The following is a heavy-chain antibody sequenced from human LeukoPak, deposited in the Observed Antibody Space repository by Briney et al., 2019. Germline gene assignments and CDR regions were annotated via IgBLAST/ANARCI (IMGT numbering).Heavy chain of an antibody. CDR3: ARYFYGETGSENWFDP. D-gene: IGHD4-17*01. CDR2: IIPIFGTA. Sequence: SVKVSCKASGYTFTSYAMNWVRQAPGQGLEWMGGIIPIFGTANYAQKFQGRVTITADESTSTAYMELSSLRSEDTAVYYCARYFYGETGSENWFDPWGQGTLVTVSS. V-gene: IGHV1-69*13. CDR1: GYTFTSYA. J-gene: IGHJ5*02.